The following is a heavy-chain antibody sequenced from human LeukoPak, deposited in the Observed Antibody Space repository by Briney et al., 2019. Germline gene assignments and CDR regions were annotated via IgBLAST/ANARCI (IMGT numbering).Heavy chain of an antibody. V-gene: IGHV3-74*01. CDR1: GFTFSDYW. J-gene: IGHJ6*03. D-gene: IGHD3-3*01. CDR3: ARPPYFDFWSGFSNDNYYYMEV. CDR2: INNDVSRT. Sequence: GGSLRLSCAASGFTFSDYWMHWVRLVPGKGLVWVSHINNDVSRTSYADSVKGRFTVSRDNANNTLFLQMNSLRGEDTAVYYCARPPYFDFWSGFSNDNYYYMEVWGRGTPVTVSS.